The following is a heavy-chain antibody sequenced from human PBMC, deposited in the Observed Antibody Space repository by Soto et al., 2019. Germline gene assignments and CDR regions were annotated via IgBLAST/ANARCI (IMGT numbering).Heavy chain of an antibody. J-gene: IGHJ5*02. CDR2: INHSGST. V-gene: IGHV4-34*01. D-gene: IGHD2-2*02. CDR3: ARGLRGHRYCSSTSCYTFDP. CDR1: GGSFSGYY. Sequence: SETLSLTCAVYGGSFSGYYWSWIRQPPGKGLEWIGEINHSGSTNYNPSLKSRVTISVDTSKNQFSLKLSSVTAADTAVYYCARGLRGHRYCSSTSCYTFDPWGQGTLVTVSS.